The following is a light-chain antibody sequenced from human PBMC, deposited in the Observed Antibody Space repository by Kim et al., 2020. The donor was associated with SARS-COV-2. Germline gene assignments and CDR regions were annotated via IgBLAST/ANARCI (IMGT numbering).Light chain of an antibody. Sequence: EIVLTQSPGTLSLSPGERATLSCRASQSISSNFLAWYQQKPGQAPRLLIYGASSRATGIPGRCSGSGSGTDFTLTISRLEPEDSAVYYCQQYGNSPPWTFGQGTKVDIK. J-gene: IGKJ1*01. V-gene: IGKV3-20*01. CDR3: QQYGNSPPWT. CDR2: GAS. CDR1: QSISSNF.